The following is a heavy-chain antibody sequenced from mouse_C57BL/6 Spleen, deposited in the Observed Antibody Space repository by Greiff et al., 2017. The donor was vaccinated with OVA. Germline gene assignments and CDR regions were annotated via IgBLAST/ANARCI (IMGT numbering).Heavy chain of an antibody. V-gene: IGHV10-3*01. D-gene: IGHD2-3*01. CDR1: GFTFNTYA. Sequence: EVQLLESGGGLVQPKGSLKLSCAASGFTFNTYAMHWVRQAPGKGLEWVARIRSKSSNYATYYADSVKDRFTISRDDSQSMLYLKMNNLKTEDTAMYYCVGEDGYYWYFDVWGTGTTVTVSS. CDR3: VGEDGYYWYFDV. CDR2: IRSKSSNYAT. J-gene: IGHJ1*03.